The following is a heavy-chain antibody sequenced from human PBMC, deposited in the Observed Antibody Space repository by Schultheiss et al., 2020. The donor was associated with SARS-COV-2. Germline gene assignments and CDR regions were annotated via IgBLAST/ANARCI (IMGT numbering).Heavy chain of an antibody. J-gene: IGHJ5*02. D-gene: IGHD3-16*01. V-gene: IGHV1-2*02. CDR1: GYTFTGYY. Sequence: ASVKVSCKASGYTFTGYYMHWVRQAPGQGLEWMGWINPNSGGTNYAQKFQGRVTITRNSSLSTAYMELSSLRSEDTAVYYCARDRGDYVWGSYHNWFDPWGQGTLVTVSS. CDR3: ARDRGDYVWGSYHNWFDP. CDR2: INPNSGGT.